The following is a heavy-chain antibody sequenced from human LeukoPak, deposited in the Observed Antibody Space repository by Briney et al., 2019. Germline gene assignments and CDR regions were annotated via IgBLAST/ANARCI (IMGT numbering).Heavy chain of an antibody. CDR2: ISSSSSYI. J-gene: IGHJ4*02. D-gene: IGHD2-2*01. Sequence: GGSLRLSCAASGFIFSRYSMNWVRQAPGKGLEWVSSISSSSSYIYYADSVKGRFTISRDNAKNSLYLQMNSLRAEDTAVYYCARVRGCSSTSCHLVPDYWGQGTLVTVSS. V-gene: IGHV3-21*01. CDR1: GFIFSRYS. CDR3: ARVRGCSSTSCHLVPDY.